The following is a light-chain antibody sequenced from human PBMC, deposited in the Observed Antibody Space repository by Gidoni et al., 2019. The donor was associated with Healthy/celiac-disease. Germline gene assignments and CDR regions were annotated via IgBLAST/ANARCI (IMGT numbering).Light chain of an antibody. Sequence: SYQLTQPPSVSVSPGPTARISCSGDALSKQYVYWYQQKPGRAPVLVIYKDIERPAGTPERFSGSSSGTTVTLTISGVQAEDEADYYCQSADSSRSVVFGGGTKLTVL. CDR3: QSADSSRSVV. CDR2: KDI. J-gene: IGLJ2*01. V-gene: IGLV3-25*03. CDR1: ALSKQY.